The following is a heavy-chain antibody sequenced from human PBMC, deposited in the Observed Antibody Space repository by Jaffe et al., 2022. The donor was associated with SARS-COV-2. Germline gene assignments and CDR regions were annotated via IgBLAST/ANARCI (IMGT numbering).Heavy chain of an antibody. CDR1: GFTFDDYA. CDR3: AKFGTTGTTYAFDI. CDR2: ITWNSDRI. J-gene: IGHJ3*02. V-gene: IGHV3-9*01. Sequence: EVQLVESGGGLVQPGGSLRLSCAASGFTFDDYAMHWVRQAPGKGLEWVSGITWNSDRIGYAASAEGRFTISRDNAKNSLYLQMNSLRADDTALYYCAKFGTTGTTYAFDIWGQGTMVTVSS. D-gene: IGHD1-1*01.